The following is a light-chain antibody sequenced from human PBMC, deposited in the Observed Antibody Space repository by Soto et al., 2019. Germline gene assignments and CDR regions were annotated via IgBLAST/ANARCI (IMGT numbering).Light chain of an antibody. CDR1: SSDVGGYNY. CDR3: TSYAGGNNV. J-gene: IGLJ1*01. Sequence: QAVLTQPPSASGSPGQSVTISCTGTSSDVGGYNYVSWYQQHPGNVPKRMIYEVNKRPSGVPDRFSGCRSGNTASLTVSGVQAGDEADYYCTSYAGGNNVFGTGTKVTVL. V-gene: IGLV2-8*01. CDR2: EVN.